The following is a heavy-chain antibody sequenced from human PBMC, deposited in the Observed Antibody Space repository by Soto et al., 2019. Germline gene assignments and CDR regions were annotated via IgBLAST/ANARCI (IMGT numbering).Heavy chain of an antibody. CDR2: ISPIVGTA. J-gene: IGHJ5*02. Sequence: HVQLVQSGAEVKKPGHSVKVSCKASGGTFSSYAISWVRQAPGQGLEWMGGISPIVGTANYAQKFQGIVTITEDESTRTDYMELSSLGSEDTAVYYCARDAGQMATSDWFAPWGQGTLVTV. CDR1: GGTFSSYA. V-gene: IGHV1-69*12. CDR3: ARDAGQMATSDWFAP. D-gene: IGHD5-12*01.